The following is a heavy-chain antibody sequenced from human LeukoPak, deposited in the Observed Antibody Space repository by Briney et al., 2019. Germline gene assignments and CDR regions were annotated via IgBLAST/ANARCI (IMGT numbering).Heavy chain of an antibody. Sequence: SSETLSLTCTVSGCSISSSSYYWGWIRQPPGQGLDSIRSIYYSWSAYYNPSLKSRVTISVDTSKNQFSLKLSSVTAADTAVYYCARRAVRGSSDIDYWGQGTLVTVSS. V-gene: IGHV4-39*01. CDR2: IYYSWSA. CDR1: GCSISSSSYY. J-gene: IGHJ4*02. D-gene: IGHD6-6*01. CDR3: ARRAVRGSSDIDY.